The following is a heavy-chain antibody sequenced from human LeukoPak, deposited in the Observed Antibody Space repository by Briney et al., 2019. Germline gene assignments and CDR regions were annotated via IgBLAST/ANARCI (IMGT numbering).Heavy chain of an antibody. D-gene: IGHD7-27*01. CDR2: IYSGGST. V-gene: IGHV3-53*01. Sequence: PGGSLGLSCAASGFTVSSNYMSWVRQAPGKGLEWVSVIYSGGSTYYADSVKGRFTISRDNSKNTLYLQMNSLRAEDTAVYYCARVRRELGHLDYWGQGTLVTVSS. CDR3: ARVRRELGHLDY. J-gene: IGHJ4*02. CDR1: GFTVSSNY.